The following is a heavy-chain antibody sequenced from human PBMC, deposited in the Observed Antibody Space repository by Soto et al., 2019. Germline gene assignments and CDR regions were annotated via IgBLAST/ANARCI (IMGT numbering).Heavy chain of an antibody. CDR1: GFSFVNYA. CDR2: LSGSGTST. Sequence: GGSLRLSCAASGFSFVNYAMNWVRQAPGKGLEWVSGLSGSGTSTYYADSVKGRFTISRDNSRDTLFLQMNSLTADDTAVYYCAKATTNGGWFNPFDSWGQGALVTSPQ. CDR3: AKATTNGGWFNPFDS. D-gene: IGHD6-19*01. V-gene: IGHV3-23*01. J-gene: IGHJ4*02.